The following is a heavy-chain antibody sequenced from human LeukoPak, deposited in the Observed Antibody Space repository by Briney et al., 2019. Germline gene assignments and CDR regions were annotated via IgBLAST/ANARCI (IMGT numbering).Heavy chain of an antibody. CDR3: ARRPYDYGDYFDY. V-gene: IGHV3-21*01. Sequence: GESLSLSCVASGFTFSSYTMNWVRQTPRKGLEWVSSISSSSGFIYYVDSVKGRFTISRDNAKNSLYLQMNSLRAEDTAVYYCARRPYDYGDYFDYWGQGTLVTVSS. J-gene: IGHJ4*02. CDR1: GFTFSSYT. D-gene: IGHD4-17*01. CDR2: ISSSSGFI.